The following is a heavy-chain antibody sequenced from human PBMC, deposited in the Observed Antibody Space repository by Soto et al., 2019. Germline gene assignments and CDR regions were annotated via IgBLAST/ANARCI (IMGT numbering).Heavy chain of an antibody. CDR1: GGTFSSYA. V-gene: IGHV1-69*13. J-gene: IGHJ6*02. CDR2: IIPIFGTA. Sequence: SVKVSCKASGGTFSSYAISWVRQAPGQGLEWMGGIIPIFGTANYAQKFQGRVTITADESTSTAYMELSSLRSEDTAVYYCARDPSRPAAIRANYYYGMDVWGQGTTVTVSS. CDR3: ARDPSRPAAIRANYYYGMDV. D-gene: IGHD2-2*02.